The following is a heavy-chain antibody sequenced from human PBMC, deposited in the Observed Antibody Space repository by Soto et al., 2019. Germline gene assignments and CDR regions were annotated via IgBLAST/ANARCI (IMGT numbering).Heavy chain of an antibody. CDR1: GGSISSSSYY. CDR3: ARPAETGDRFLPYY. CDR2: IYYSGST. Sequence: PSETLSLTCTVSGGSISSSSYYWGWIRQPPGKGLEWIGSIYYSGSTYYNPSLKSRVTISVDTSKNQFSLKLSSVTAADTAVYYCARPAETGDRFLPYYWGQGTLVTVSS. J-gene: IGHJ4*02. V-gene: IGHV4-39*01. D-gene: IGHD7-27*01.